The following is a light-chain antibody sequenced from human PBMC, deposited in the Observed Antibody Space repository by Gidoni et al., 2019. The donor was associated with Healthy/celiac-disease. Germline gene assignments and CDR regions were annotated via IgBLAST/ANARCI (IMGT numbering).Light chain of an antibody. CDR1: SGHSSYI. J-gene: IGLJ3*02. CDR3: ETWDSNTRV. CDR2: LEGSGSY. Sequence: PLLTQSSSASASLGSSVKLTCSLSSGHSSYIIAWHQQQPGKAPRYLMKLEGSGSYNQGSGVPDRFSGSSSGADRYLTSSNLQAEDEADYYCETWDSNTRVFGGGTKLTVL. V-gene: IGLV4-60*03.